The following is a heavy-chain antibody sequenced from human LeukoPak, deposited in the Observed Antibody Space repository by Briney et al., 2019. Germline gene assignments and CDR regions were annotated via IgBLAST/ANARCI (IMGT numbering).Heavy chain of an antibody. CDR1: GGSISSGGYC. J-gene: IGHJ4*02. Sequence: SQTLSLTCTVSGGSISSGGYCWSWIRQHPGKGLEWIGCIYYSGSAYYNPSLKSRVIISVDTSKNQFSLKMNSVTAADTAIYHCARAGTTVTGWGQGTLVTVSS. CDR2: IYYSGSA. D-gene: IGHD4-17*01. CDR3: ARAGTTVTG. V-gene: IGHV4-31*03.